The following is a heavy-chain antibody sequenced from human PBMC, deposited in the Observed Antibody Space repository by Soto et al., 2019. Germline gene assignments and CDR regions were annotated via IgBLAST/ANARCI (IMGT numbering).Heavy chain of an antibody. J-gene: IGHJ3*02. CDR2: INPSGGST. D-gene: IGHD2-2*01. V-gene: IGHV1-46*03. Sequence: ASVKVSCKASGYTFTSYYMHWVRQAPGQGLEWMGIINPSGGSTSYAQKFQGRVTMTRDTSTSTVYMELSSLRSEDTAVYYCAKQYCSSTSCWGGAFDTWGQGTMVTVS. CDR1: GYTFTSYY. CDR3: AKQYCSSTSCWGGAFDT.